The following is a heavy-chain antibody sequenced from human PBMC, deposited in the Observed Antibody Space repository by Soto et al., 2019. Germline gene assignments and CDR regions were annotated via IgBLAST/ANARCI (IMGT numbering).Heavy chain of an antibody. D-gene: IGHD3-10*01. CDR1: GFTFSSYA. Sequence: DVPLLESGGHLVQPGGCLRLSCAASGFTFSSYAMSWVRQAPGKGLEWVSSVSAGGDMTYYSDSVKGRFTISRDNSNNALFLQMNSLRIEDTALYYCARGDRGGSGSPASYYYSGLDVWGQGTTVTVS. J-gene: IGHJ6*02. CDR3: ARGDRGGSGSPASYYYSGLDV. CDR2: VSAGGDMT. V-gene: IGHV3-23*01.